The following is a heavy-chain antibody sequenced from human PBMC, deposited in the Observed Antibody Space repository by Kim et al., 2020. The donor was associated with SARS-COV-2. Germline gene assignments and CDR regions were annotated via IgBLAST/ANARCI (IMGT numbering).Heavy chain of an antibody. CDR3: ARCLGFNGVCYSGIDY. CDR2: IDPSDSYT. D-gene: IGHD2-8*01. Sequence: GESLKISCKGSGYSFTSYWISWVRQMPGKGLEWMGRIDPSDSYTNYSPSFQGHVTISADKSISTAYLQWSSLKASDTAMYYCARCLGFNGVCYSGIDYWGQGTLVTVSS. J-gene: IGHJ4*02. CDR1: GYSFTSYW. V-gene: IGHV5-10-1*01.